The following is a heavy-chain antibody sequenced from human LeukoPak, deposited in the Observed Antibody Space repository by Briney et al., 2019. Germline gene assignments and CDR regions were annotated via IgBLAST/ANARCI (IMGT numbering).Heavy chain of an antibody. Sequence: PGGSLRLSCTVSGFTFSTYWMSWVRQAPGKGLEWVAIINYEANEKYYVDSVKGRFTVSRDNAKDSVYLQMNSLRAEDTAVYYCARDKRAGSGDGSLFDPWGQGTLVTVSS. CDR1: GFTFSTYW. CDR3: ARDKRAGSGDGSLFDP. D-gene: IGHD2-15*01. CDR2: INYEANEK. V-gene: IGHV3-7*01. J-gene: IGHJ5*02.